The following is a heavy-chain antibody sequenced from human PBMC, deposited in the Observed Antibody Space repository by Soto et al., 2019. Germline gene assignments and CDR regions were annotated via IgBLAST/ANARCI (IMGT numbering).Heavy chain of an antibody. CDR1: GYTFTSYG. CDR2: ISPCGCIT. CDR3: ARDRAKITIFGVVIKTRFYYYGMDV. Sequence: GASVKVSCKASGYTFTSYGISWVRQAPGQRHEWMGRISPCGCITSYAQKFQGRVTMTRDTSTSTVYIELSSLRSEDTAVYYCARDRAKITIFGVVIKTRFYYYGMDVWGQGTTVTVSS. V-gene: IGHV1-46*01. J-gene: IGHJ6*02. D-gene: IGHD3-3*01.